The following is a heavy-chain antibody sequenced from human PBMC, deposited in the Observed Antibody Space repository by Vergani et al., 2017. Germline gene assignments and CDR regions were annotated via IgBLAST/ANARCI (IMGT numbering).Heavy chain of an antibody. CDR2: IYYSGST. Sequence: QVQLQESGPGLVKPSETLSLTCTVSGGSISSYYWSWIRQPPGKGLEWIGYIYYSGSTHYNPSLKSQVTISVDTSKNQFSLKLSSVTAADTAVYYCARARVDTFYYYYGMDVWGQGTTVTVSS. V-gene: IGHV4-59*08. CDR3: ARARVDTFYYYYGMDV. D-gene: IGHD5-18*01. J-gene: IGHJ6*02. CDR1: GGSISSYY.